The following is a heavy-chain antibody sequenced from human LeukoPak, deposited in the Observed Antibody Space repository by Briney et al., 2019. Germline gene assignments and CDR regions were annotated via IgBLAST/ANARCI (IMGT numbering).Heavy chain of an antibody. CDR1: GDSINSYY. CDR3: ARTWGFFDY. J-gene: IGHJ4*02. V-gene: IGHV4-59*01. CDR2: IHYSGST. D-gene: IGHD3-16*01. Sequence: SETLSLTCTVSGDSINSYYWSWIRQPPGKGLEWIGYIHYSGSTDYNPSLKSRVTISVDTPKNQFSLKLSPVTAADTAVYYCARTWGFFDYWGQGTLVTVSS.